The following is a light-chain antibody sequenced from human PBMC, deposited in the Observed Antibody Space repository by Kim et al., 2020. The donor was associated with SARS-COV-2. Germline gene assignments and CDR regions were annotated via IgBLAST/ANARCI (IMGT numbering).Light chain of an antibody. Sequence: ASVGDRVTITCRASQNISTWLAWYQQKSGKAPNLLIYGASSLESGVPSTFSGSGSGTEFTLTISSLQPDDFAVYYCQQYSSYPIAFGQGTKVDIK. CDR1: QNISTW. J-gene: IGKJ1*01. CDR3: QQYSSYPIA. V-gene: IGKV1-5*03. CDR2: GAS.